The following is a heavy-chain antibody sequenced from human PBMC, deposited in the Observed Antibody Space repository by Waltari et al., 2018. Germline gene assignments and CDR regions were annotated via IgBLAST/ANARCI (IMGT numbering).Heavy chain of an antibody. CDR3: AKSYSSSWYG. CDR1: GFTFSSYG. D-gene: IGHD6-13*01. Sequence: QVQLVESGGGVVQPGGSLRLSCAASGFTFSSYGMHWVRQAPGKGLEWVAFIRYDGSNKYYADSGKGRFTIARDNSKNTLYLQMNSLRAEDTAVYYCAKSYSSSWYGWGQGTLVTVSS. CDR2: IRYDGSNK. V-gene: IGHV3-30*02. J-gene: IGHJ4*02.